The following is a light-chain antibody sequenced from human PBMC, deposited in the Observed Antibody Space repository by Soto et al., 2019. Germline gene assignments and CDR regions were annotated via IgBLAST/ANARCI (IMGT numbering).Light chain of an antibody. CDR2: GNS. CDR3: QSYDSSLSGSGV. Sequence: QSVLTQPPSVSGAPGQRVTISCTGSSSNIGAGYDVHWYQQLPGTAPKLFIYGNSNRPSGVPDQFSGSKSGTSASLAITGLQAEDEADYYCQSYDSSLSGSGVFGGGTKLTVL. J-gene: IGLJ2*01. V-gene: IGLV1-40*01. CDR1: SSNIGAGYD.